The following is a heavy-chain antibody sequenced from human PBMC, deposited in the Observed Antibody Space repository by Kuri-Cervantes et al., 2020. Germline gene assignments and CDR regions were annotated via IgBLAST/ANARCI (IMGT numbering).Heavy chain of an antibody. J-gene: IGHJ6*02. CDR2: ISAYNGNT. CDR3: ARSAVVTPSYYYYGMDV. Sequence: ASVKVSCKASGYTFTSYGISWVRQAPGQGLEWMGWISAYNGNTNYAQKLQGRVTMTTDTSTSTAYMELRSLRSEDTAVYYCARSAVVTPSYYYYGMDVWGQGTTVTVSS. CDR1: GYTFTSYG. V-gene: IGHV1-18*04. D-gene: IGHD4-23*01.